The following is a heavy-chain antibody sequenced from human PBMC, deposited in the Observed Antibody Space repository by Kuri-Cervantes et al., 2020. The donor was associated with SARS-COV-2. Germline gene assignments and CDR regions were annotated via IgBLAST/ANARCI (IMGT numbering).Heavy chain of an antibody. V-gene: IGHV3-30*03. CDR3: ARNLRGVLWTFDY. CDR1: GFSFSSLP. CDR2: ISSDGNNR. Sequence: GESLKISCAASGFSFSSLPMHWVRHAPGKGLQWVARISSDGNNRYHVDFVKGRFTISRDNSKNTLYLQMNSLRAEDTAVYYCARNLRGVLWTFDYWGQGTLVTVSS. J-gene: IGHJ4*02. D-gene: IGHD3-10*01.